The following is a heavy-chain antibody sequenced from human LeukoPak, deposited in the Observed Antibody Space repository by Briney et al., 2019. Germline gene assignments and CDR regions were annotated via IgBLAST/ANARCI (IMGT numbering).Heavy chain of an antibody. Sequence: GGSLRLSCAASGFTFSSYAMHWVRQAPGKGLEWVAVISYDGSNKYYEDSVKGRFTISRDNSKNTLYLQMNSLRAEDTAVYYCARDSERGYSGGNFVYWGQGTLVTVSS. D-gene: IGHD5-12*01. J-gene: IGHJ4*02. V-gene: IGHV3-30*04. CDR2: ISYDGSNK. CDR1: GFTFSSYA. CDR3: ARDSERGYSGGNFVY.